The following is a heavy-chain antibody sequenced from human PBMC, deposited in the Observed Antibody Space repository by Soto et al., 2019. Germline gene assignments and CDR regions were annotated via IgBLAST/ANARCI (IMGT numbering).Heavy chain of an antibody. D-gene: IGHD2-2*01. CDR3: ARDMKAHDPLVQVPAAFDY. V-gene: IGHV1-18*04. CDR1: GYTFSSYV. CDR2: ISAYSGNT. Sequence: AASVKVSCKASGYTFSSYVISWLRQAPGQGLEWMGWISAYSGNTKYAQKFQGRVTMTTDTSTSTAYMALRSLRSDDTAVYYCARDMKAHDPLVQVPAAFDYWGQGTPVTVSS. J-gene: IGHJ4*02.